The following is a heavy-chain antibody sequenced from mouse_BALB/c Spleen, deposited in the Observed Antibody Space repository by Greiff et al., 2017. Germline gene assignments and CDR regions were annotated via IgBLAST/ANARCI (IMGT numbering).Heavy chain of an antibody. J-gene: IGHJ1*01. CDR1: GYNFTSYW. Sequence: QVQLKESGAELVKPGTSVKLSCKASGYNFTSYWINWVKLRPGQGLEWIGDIYPGSGSTNYNEKFKSKATLTVDTSSSTAYMQLSSLASEDSALYYCARSYGNYGYFDVWGAGTTVTVSS. CDR2: IYPGSGST. D-gene: IGHD2-10*02. V-gene: IGHV1-55*01. CDR3: ARSYGNYGYFDV.